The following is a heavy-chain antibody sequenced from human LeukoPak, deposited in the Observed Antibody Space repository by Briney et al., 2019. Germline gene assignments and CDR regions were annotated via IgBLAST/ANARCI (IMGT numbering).Heavy chain of an antibody. CDR2: MNPNSGNT. J-gene: IGHJ6*03. D-gene: IGHD6-13*01. CDR3: ARGRTFSSSWYRSDYYYYMDV. Sequence: GASXKVSCKASGYTFTSYDINWVRQATGQGLEWMGWMNPNSGNTGYAQKFQGRVTITRNTSISTAYMELSSLRSEDTAVYYCARGRTFSSSWYRSDYYYYMDVWGKGTTVTVSS. V-gene: IGHV1-8*03. CDR1: GYTFTSYD.